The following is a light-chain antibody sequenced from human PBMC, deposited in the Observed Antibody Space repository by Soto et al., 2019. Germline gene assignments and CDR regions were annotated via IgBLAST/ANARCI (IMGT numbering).Light chain of an antibody. CDR2: GAS. CDR3: QQYNDWPPWT. J-gene: IGKJ1*01. V-gene: IGKV3-15*01. Sequence: EIVMTQSPATLSVSPGERATLSCRASQSVSSKLAWFQQKPGQAPRLLIYGASTRATGIPARFSGSGSGTEFTLNISSLQSEDFAVYFCQQYNDWPPWTFGQGTKVEMK. CDR1: QSVSSK.